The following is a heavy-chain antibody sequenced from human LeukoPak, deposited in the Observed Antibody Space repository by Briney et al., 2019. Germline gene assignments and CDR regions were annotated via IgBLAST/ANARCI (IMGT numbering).Heavy chain of an antibody. J-gene: IGHJ6*02. V-gene: IGHV4-31*02. Sequence: TYYNPSLKSRVTISVDTSKNQFSLKLSSVTAADTAVYYCARESGYSGYDYVPYYYYGMDVWGQGTTVTVSS. D-gene: IGHD5-12*01. CDR2: T. CDR3: ARESGYSGYDYVPYYYYGMDV.